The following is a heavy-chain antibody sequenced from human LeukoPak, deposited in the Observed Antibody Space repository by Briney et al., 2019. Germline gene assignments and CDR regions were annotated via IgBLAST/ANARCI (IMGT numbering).Heavy chain of an antibody. V-gene: IGHV3-30*18. D-gene: IGHD5-12*01. Sequence: LSLTCAVYGGSFSGYYWSWIRQPPGKGLEWVAGISYDGSNKYYADSVKGRFTISRDNSKNTLYLQMNSLRAEDTAVYYCAKDRSYSGYDAHGMDVWGQGTTVTVSS. J-gene: IGHJ6*02. CDR3: AKDRSYSGYDAHGMDV. CDR2: ISYDGSNK. CDR1: GGSFSGYY.